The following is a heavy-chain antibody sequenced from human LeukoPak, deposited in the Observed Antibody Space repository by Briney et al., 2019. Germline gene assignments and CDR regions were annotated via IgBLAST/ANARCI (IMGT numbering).Heavy chain of an antibody. CDR1: GYTCSGYY. V-gene: IGHV1-2*02. D-gene: IGHD6-19*01. CDR3: ATLDIAVAGIGRAEGPDY. Sequence: ASVTVSFKSSGYTCSGYYMHWVRQSPGQGLEWMVWINANSGGTDYAQKFQGRVTMTRDTSIRTAYMEPSRLRSDDTAVYYCATLDIAVAGIGRAEGPDYWGQGTLVTVSS. J-gene: IGHJ4*02. CDR2: INANSGGT.